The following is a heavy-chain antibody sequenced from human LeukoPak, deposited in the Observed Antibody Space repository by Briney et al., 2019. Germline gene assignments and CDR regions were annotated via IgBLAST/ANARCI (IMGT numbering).Heavy chain of an antibody. CDR2: ISSSGSSK. J-gene: IGHJ6*03. V-gene: IGHV3-11*04. CDR3: AKDRAIESYYYYMDV. CDR1: GFIFSDFY. D-gene: IGHD2-21*01. Sequence: GGSLRLSCAASGFIFSDFYMNWIRQTPGRGLEWVSYISSSGSSKYYADSVKGRFTISRDNSKNTLYLQMNSLRAEDTAVYYCAKDRAIESYYYYMDVWGKGTTVTVSS.